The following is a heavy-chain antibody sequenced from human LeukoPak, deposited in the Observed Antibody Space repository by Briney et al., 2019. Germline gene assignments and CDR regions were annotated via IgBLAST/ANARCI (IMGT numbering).Heavy chain of an antibody. CDR1: GFTVSSNY. CDR3: ARGDIYYYFDY. CDR2: IYSGGST. Sequence: GGSLRLSCAASGFTVSSNYMSWVRQAPGEGLEWVSVIYSGGSTYYADSVKGRFTISRDNSKNTLYLQMNSLRAEDTAVYYCARGDIYYYFDYWGQGTLVTVSS. V-gene: IGHV3-53*01. J-gene: IGHJ4*02. D-gene: IGHD3-9*01.